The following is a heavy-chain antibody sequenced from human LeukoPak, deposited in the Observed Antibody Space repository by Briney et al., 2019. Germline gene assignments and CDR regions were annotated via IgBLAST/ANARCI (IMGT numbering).Heavy chain of an antibody. CDR2: ISSSSYI. D-gene: IGHD4-17*01. J-gene: IGHJ2*01. V-gene: IGHV3-21*01. Sequence: PGGSLRLSCAASGFTFSSYSMNWVRQAPGKGLEWVSSISSSSYIYYADSVKGRFTISRDNAKNSLYLQMNSLRAEDTAVYYCAGARDSDYGDSYWYFDLWGRGTLVTVSS. CDR3: AGARDSDYGDSYWYFDL. CDR1: GFTFSSYS.